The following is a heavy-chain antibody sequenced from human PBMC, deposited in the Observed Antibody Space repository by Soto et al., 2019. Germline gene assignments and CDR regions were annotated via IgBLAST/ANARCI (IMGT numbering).Heavy chain of an antibody. CDR2: INHSGST. Sequence: SETLSLTCAVYGGSFSGYYWSWIRQPPGKGLERIGEINHSGSTNYNPSHKSRVTISVDTSKNQFSLKLSSVTAVDMAVYYCARGGLLWFGELSCFDYWGQGTLVTVS. CDR1: GGSFSGYY. V-gene: IGHV4-34*01. D-gene: IGHD3-10*01. CDR3: ARGGLLWFGELSCFDY. J-gene: IGHJ4*02.